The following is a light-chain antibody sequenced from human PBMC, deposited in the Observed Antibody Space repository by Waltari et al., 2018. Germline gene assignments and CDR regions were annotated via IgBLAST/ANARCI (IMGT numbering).Light chain of an antibody. V-gene: IGLV2-11*01. CDR1: GSDY. CDR2: DIF. Sequence: QSALTQPHSVSGSVGESVTISCTGTGSDYVSWYQQLPGKAPKLLIYDIFQRPLGVPDRCFGSKSGNSASLTVSGLQTEDEADYYCCSFEGTWVFGGGTKLTVL. J-gene: IGLJ3*02. CDR3: CSFEGTWV.